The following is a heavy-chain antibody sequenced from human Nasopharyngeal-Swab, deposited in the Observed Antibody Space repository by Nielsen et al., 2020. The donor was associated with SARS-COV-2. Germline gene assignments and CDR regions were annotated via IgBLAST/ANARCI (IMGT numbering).Heavy chain of an antibody. D-gene: IGHD3-22*01. J-gene: IGHJ4*02. V-gene: IGHV3-73*01. CDR1: GFTFSGSA. CDR3: TRLGGYDSSGYYPIDY. CDR2: IRSEANSYAT. Sequence: VGSLRLSCAASGFTFSGSAIHWVRQASGEWLEWVGRIRSEANSYATAYAASVKGRFTISRDDSKNTAYLQMNSLKTEDKAVYYCTRLGGYDSSGYYPIDYWGQGTLVTVSS.